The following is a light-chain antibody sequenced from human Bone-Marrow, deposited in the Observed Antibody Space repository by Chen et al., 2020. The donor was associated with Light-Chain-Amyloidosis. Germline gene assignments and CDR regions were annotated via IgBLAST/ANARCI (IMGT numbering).Light chain of an antibody. CDR3: NSRDSSNNQVV. J-gene: IGLJ2*01. CDR1: SLRSYY. Sequence: SSELTQDPAVSVALVQTVRITCQGDSLRSYYASWYQQKPGQAPVLVIYGKNNRPSGIPDRFSGYRSGNTASLTITGAQAEDEADYYCNSRDSSNNQVVFGGGTKLTVL. V-gene: IGLV3-19*01. CDR2: GKN.